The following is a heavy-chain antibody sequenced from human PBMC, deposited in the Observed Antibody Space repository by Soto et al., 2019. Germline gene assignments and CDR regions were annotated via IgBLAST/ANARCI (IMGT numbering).Heavy chain of an antibody. V-gene: IGHV3-30-3*01. CDR2: ISYDGSNK. CDR3: EREINLWLLLDY. D-gene: IGHD5-18*01. CDR1: GFTFSSYA. J-gene: IGHJ4*02. Sequence: GGSLRLSCAASGFTFSSYAMHWVRQAPGKGLEWVAVISYDGSNKYYADSVKGRFTISRDNSKNTLYLQMNSLRAEDTAVYYREREINLWLLLDYCGQRPLVPVSS.